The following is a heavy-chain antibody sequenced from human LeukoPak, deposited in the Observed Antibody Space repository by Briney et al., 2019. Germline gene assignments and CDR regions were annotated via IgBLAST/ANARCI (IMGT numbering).Heavy chain of an antibody. D-gene: IGHD6-19*01. Sequence: GGSLRLSCAASGFAFSSYVMSWVRQAPGKGLEWVSAISGSGGSTYYADSVKGRFTISRDNSKNTLYLQMNSLRAEDTAVYYCAKDGRIAVVATLGGDWVDPWGHGTLGTVSS. CDR2: ISGSGGST. V-gene: IGHV3-23*01. J-gene: IGHJ5*02. CDR1: GFAFSSYV. CDR3: AKDGRIAVVATLGGDWVDP.